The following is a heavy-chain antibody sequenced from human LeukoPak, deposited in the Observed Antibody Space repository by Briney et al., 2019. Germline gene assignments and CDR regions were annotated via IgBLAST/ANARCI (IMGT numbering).Heavy chain of an antibody. CDR3: ARDLNSYDSSGYYLLYDYYYMDV. V-gene: IGHV1-2*02. CDR1: GYTFTGYY. Sequence: ASVKVSCKASGYTFTGYYMHWVRQAPGQGLEWMGWINPNSGGTNYAQKFQGRVTMTRDTSISTAYMELSRLRSDDTAVYYCARDLNSYDSSGYYLLYDYYYMDVWGKGTTVTISS. D-gene: IGHD3-22*01. CDR2: INPNSGGT. J-gene: IGHJ6*03.